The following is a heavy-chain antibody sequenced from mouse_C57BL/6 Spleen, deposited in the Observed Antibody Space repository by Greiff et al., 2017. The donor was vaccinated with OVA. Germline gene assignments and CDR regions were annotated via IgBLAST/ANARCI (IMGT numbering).Heavy chain of an antibody. CDR3: AIGAHDDYAMDY. CDR2: IHPSDSDT. V-gene: IGHV1-74*01. D-gene: IGHD2-12*01. Sequence: QVQLQQPGAELVKPGASVTVSCKASGYTFTSYWMHWVKPRPGQGLEWIGRIHPSDSDTNYNQKFKGKATLTVDKSSSTAYMQLSSLTSEDSAVYYCAIGAHDDYAMDYWGQGTSVTVSS. CDR1: GYTFTSYW. J-gene: IGHJ4*01.